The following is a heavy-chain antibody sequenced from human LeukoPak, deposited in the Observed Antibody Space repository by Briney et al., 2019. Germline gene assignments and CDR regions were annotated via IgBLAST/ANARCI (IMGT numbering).Heavy chain of an antibody. J-gene: IGHJ4*02. D-gene: IGHD6-13*01. CDR2: ISHSGTT. V-gene: IGHV4-34*01. Sequence: SETLSLTCAVSGGSFSDYQWNWVRQSPGKGLEWIGEISHSGTTTYNPSLKSRVTISVDTSKNQFSLKLRSVTAADTAVYYCASAEPRGIIWYPYWGQGTLVTVSS. CDR1: GGSFSDYQ. CDR3: ASAEPRGIIWYPY.